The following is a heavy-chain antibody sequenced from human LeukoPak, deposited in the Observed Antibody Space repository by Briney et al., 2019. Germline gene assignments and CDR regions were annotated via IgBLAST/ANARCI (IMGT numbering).Heavy chain of an antibody. CDR3: ARAPPYYYDSSGLGGGLGYFQH. D-gene: IGHD3-22*01. Sequence: GGSLRLSCAASGFTFSSYSMNWVRQAPGKGLEWVSSISSSSSYIYYADSVKGRFTISRDNAKNSLYLQMNSLRAEDTAVYYCARAPPYYYDSSGLGGGLGYFQHWVQGTLVTVSS. J-gene: IGHJ1*01. V-gene: IGHV3-21*01. CDR2: ISSSSSYI. CDR1: GFTFSSYS.